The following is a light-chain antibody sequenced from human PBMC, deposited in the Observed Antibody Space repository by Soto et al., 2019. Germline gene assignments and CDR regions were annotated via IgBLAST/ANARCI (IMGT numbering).Light chain of an antibody. CDR1: QSVSSN. CDR2: GAT. J-gene: IGKJ2*01. Sequence: EIVMTQSPATLSVSPGERATLSCRASQSVSSNLAWYQQKPGQAPRLLIYGATTRATGIPARFSGSGSGTEITLTISSRQAEECAVYDCQQYDNWPYTVGQGTKLEIK. V-gene: IGKV3-15*01. CDR3: QQYDNWPYT.